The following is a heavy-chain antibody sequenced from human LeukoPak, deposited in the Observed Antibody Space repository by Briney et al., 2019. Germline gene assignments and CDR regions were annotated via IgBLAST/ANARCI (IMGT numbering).Heavy chain of an antibody. CDR2: INHRGST. CDR3: ARLRRSRLAEFDY. Sequence: PSETLSLTCVVYGGSFSGYHWSWIRQSPGKGLEWIGEINHRGSTNYNPSLKRRVTMSLDTSKNQFSLKLSSLTAADTAVYYCARLRRSRLAEFDYWGQGTLVTVSS. D-gene: IGHD3-3*02. J-gene: IGHJ4*02. V-gene: IGHV4-34*01. CDR1: GGSFSGYH.